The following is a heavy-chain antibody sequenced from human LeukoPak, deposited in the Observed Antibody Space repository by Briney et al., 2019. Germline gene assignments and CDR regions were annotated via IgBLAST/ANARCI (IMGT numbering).Heavy chain of an antibody. CDR2: ISGSGGST. D-gene: IGHD6-19*01. V-gene: IGHV3-23*01. Sequence: PGGSLRLSCAASGFTFSSYAMSWVRQAPGKGLEWVSAISGSGGSTYYADSVKGRFTISRDNSKNTLYLQMNSLRAEDTAVYYCAKAQSEDSSGWPDYFDYWGQGTLVTVSS. CDR1: GFTFSSYA. J-gene: IGHJ4*02. CDR3: AKAQSEDSSGWPDYFDY.